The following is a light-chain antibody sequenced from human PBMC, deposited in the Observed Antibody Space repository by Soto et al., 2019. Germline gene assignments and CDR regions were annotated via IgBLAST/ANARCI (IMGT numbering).Light chain of an antibody. CDR1: QSVSSY. V-gene: IGKV3-11*01. J-gene: IGKJ4*01. Sequence: EIVLTQSPATLSLSPGERATLSCRASQSVSSYLAWYQQKPGQAPRLLIYDASNRTTGIPARFSGSGSGTAFTLTISSLEPEGFAVYFCQQRNNWPTFGGGTKVEIK. CDR2: DAS. CDR3: QQRNNWPT.